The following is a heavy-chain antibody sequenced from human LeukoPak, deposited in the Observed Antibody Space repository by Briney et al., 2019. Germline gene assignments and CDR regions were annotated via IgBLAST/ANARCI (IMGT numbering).Heavy chain of an antibody. J-gene: IGHJ6*03. CDR2: IIPIFGTA. D-gene: IGHD3-22*01. Sequence: SVTVSCKASGGTFSSYAISWVRQAPGQGLEWMGGIIPIFGTANYAQKFQGRVTITADESTSTAYMELSSLRSEDTAVYYCARGADGSGHYYYYYYMDVWGKGTTVTISS. V-gene: IGHV1-69*13. CDR3: ARGADGSGHYYYYYYMDV. CDR1: GGTFSSYA.